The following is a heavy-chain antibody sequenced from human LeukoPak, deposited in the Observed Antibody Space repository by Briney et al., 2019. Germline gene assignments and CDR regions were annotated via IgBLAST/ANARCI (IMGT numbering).Heavy chain of an antibody. CDR2: IIPIFGTA. CDR3: ARAHYYDSSGTDAFDI. V-gene: IGHV1-69*05. J-gene: IGHJ3*02. CDR1: GYTFTSYG. D-gene: IGHD3-22*01. Sequence: ASVKVSCKASGYTFTSYGISWVRQAPGQGLEWMGGIIPIFGTANYAQKFQGRVTITTDESTSTAYMELSSLRSEDTAVYYCARAHYYDSSGTDAFDIWGQGTMVTVSS.